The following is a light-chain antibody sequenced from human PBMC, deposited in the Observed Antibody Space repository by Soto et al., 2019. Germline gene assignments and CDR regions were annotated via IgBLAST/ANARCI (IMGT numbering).Light chain of an antibody. CDR1: SSDVGGYNY. CDR2: EVS. J-gene: IGLJ1*01. V-gene: IGLV2-8*01. Sequence: QSVLTQPPSASGSPGQSVTISCTGTSSDVGGYNYVSWYQQHPGKAPKLMIYEVSQRPSGAPDRFSGSKSGNTASLTVSGLQAEDEADYYCNSYAGSNNVFGTGTKVTVL. CDR3: NSYAGSNNV.